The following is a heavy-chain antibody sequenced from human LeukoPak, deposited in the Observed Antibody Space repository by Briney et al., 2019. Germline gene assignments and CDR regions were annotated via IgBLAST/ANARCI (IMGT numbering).Heavy chain of an antibody. D-gene: IGHD2-8*01. J-gene: IGHJ6*02. Sequence: GGSLRLSCAASGFTFSSYAMSWVRQAPGKGLEWVSSISHSGDTSDYADSVKGRFTISRDNSYNSLHLQMNSLRAEDTAVYYCAREVSAAQYYGMDVWGQGTTVTVSS. V-gene: IGHV3-23*01. CDR2: ISHSGDTS. CDR3: AREVSAAQYYGMDV. CDR1: GFTFSSYA.